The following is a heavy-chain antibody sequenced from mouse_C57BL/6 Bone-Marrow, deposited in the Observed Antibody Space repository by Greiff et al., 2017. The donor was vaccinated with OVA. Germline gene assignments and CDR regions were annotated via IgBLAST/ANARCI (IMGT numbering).Heavy chain of an antibody. CDR3: ARDYYYGSEPY. CDR1: GYTFTSYW. V-gene: IGHV1-64*01. Sequence: QVQLQQPGAELVKPGASVKLSCKASGYTFTSYWMHWVKQRPGQGLEWIGMIHPNSGSTNYNEKFKGKATFTADTSSNTAYMQLSSLTTEDSAIYYCARDYYYGSEPYWGQGTTLTVSS. CDR2: IHPNSGST. D-gene: IGHD1-1*01. J-gene: IGHJ2*01.